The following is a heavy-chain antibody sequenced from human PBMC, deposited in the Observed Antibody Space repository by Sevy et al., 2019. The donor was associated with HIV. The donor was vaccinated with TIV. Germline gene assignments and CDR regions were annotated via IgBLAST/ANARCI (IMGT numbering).Heavy chain of an antibody. V-gene: IGHV1-69*13. CDR3: GGGGGGDLGYFDY. CDR2: IIPIFGTA. D-gene: IGHD3-16*01. Sequence: ASVKVSCKASGGTFSSYAISWVRQAPGQGLEWMGGIIPIFGTANYAQKFQGRVTITADESTSTAYMELSSLRSEDTAVYYWGGGGGGDLGYFDYWGQGTLVTVSS. CDR1: GGTFSSYA. J-gene: IGHJ4*02.